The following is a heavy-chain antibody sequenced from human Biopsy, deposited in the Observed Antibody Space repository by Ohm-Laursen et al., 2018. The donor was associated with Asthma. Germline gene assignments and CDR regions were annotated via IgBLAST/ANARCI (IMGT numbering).Heavy chain of an antibody. CDR2: ISYDGSNK. D-gene: IGHD3-3*01. Sequence: SLRLSCTASGFSFNSYGMHWVRQAPSKGLEWVAVISYDGSNKYYADSVKGRFTISRDNSKNTLYLQMNSLRAEDTAVYYCAKWDTYYDFWSGYYTRYNYYYYGMDVWGQGTTVNVSS. CDR1: GFSFNSYG. CDR3: AKWDTYYDFWSGYYTRYNYYYYGMDV. J-gene: IGHJ6*02. V-gene: IGHV3-30*18.